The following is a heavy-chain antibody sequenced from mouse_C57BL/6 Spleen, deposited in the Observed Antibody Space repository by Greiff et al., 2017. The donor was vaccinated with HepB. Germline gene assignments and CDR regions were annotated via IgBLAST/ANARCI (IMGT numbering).Heavy chain of an antibody. Sequence: QVQLQQSGAELVRPGTSVKVSCKASGYAFTNYLIEWVKQRPGQGLEWIGVINPGSGGTNYNEKFKGKATLTADKSSSTAYMQLSSLTSEDSAVYFCARCDYDGRNYWGKGTTLTVSS. J-gene: IGHJ2*01. CDR1: GYAFTNYL. D-gene: IGHD2-4*01. CDR2: INPGSGGT. V-gene: IGHV1-54*01. CDR3: ARCDYDGRNY.